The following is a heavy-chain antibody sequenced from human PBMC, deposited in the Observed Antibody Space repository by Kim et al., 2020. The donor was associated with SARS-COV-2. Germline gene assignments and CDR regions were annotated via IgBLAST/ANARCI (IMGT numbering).Heavy chain of an antibody. J-gene: IGHJ1*01. CDR3: ATVVFYYDAGYFKN. V-gene: IGHV3-66*01. CDR1: GYTVTYSY. CDR2: IYSGGNT. D-gene: IGHD3-22*01. Sequence: GGSLRLSCAASGYTVTYSYMGWVRQAPGKGLEWVSFIYSGGNTIYADSVKGRLIISRDHSKNTLYLQMNSLRAEDPAVYYCATVVFYYDAGYFKNWGQGTLVIVSS.